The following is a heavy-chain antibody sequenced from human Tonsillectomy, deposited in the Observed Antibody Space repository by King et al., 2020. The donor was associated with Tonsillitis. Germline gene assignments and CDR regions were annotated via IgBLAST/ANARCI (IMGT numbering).Heavy chain of an antibody. D-gene: IGHD3-22*01. J-gene: IGHJ6*02. CDR3: TRDRGYSPDYYYYYGMDV. CDR2: IRSKAYGGTT. CDR1: GFTFGDYA. V-gene: IGHV3-49*03. Sequence: DGQLVQSGGGLVQPGRSLRLSGTASGFTFGDYAMNWFRQAPGKGLEWVGFIRSKAYGGTTEYAASVKGRFTISRDDSKSIAYLQMNSLKTEDTAVYYCTRDRGYSPDYYYYYGMDVWGQGTTVTVSS.